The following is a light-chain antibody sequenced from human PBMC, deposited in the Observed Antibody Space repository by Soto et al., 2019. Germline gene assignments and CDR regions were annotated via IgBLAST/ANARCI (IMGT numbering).Light chain of an antibody. CDR2: AND. V-gene: IGLV1-44*01. Sequence: QPVLTQPPSASGAPGRRVTISCSGRNSNIGTNTVTWYQQLPGAAPKLLIYANDQRPWGVPDRFSGSKSGTSASLAISGLQSGDEADYFCAAWDASRSAPVFGGGTQLTVL. CDR1: NSNIGTNT. CDR3: AAWDASRSAPV. J-gene: IGLJ7*01.